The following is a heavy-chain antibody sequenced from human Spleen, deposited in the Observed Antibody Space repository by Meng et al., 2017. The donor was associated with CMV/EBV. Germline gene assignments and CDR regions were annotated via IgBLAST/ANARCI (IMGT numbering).Heavy chain of an antibody. CDR2: IYSGGTT. CDR1: GFTFDDYA. Sequence: GGSLRLSCAASGFTFDDYAMHWVRQAPGKGLEWVSVIYSGGTTYYADSVKGRFTISRDNSMNTLYLQMNTLRAEDTAVYYCARGGGTFDYWGQGTLVTVSS. CDR3: ARGGGTFDY. D-gene: IGHD3-3*01. V-gene: IGHV3-53*01. J-gene: IGHJ4*02.